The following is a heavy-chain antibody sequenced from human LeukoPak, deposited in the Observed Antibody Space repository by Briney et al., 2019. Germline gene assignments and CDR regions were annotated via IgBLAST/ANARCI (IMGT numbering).Heavy chain of an antibody. Sequence: SQTLSLTCTVSGGSISSYYWSWIRQPPGKGLEWIGYIYYSGSTNYNPSLKSRVTISVDTSKNQFSLKLSSVTAADTAVYYCARVGQLDNSAQLSRNGMDVWGQGTTVTVSS. CDR2: IYYSGST. CDR3: ARVGQLDNSAQLSRNGMDV. D-gene: IGHD6-6*01. V-gene: IGHV4-59*01. CDR1: GGSISSYY. J-gene: IGHJ6*02.